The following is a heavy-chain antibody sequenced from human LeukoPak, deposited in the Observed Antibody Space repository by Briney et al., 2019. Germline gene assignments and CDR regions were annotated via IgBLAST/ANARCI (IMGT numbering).Heavy chain of an antibody. D-gene: IGHD1-26*01. Sequence: GGSLRLSCAASGFIFSTYAMSWLRQAPGKGLEWVAGISHDGSNKYSADSVKGRFTISRDNSKNTLYLQMNSLRPEDTAVYYCAKDGEWESLRGYFDHWGQGTLVTVSA. V-gene: IGHV3-30*18. CDR1: GFIFSTYA. J-gene: IGHJ4*02. CDR2: ISHDGSNK. CDR3: AKDGEWESLRGYFDH.